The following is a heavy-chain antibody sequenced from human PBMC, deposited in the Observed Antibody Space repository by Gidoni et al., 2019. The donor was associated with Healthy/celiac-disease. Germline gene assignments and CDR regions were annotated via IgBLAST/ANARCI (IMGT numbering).Heavy chain of an antibody. CDR3: ARDSQYYDGSGSYYILRYNWFDP. V-gene: IGHV1-69*06. J-gene: IGHJ5*02. D-gene: IGHD3-10*01. Sequence: QVQLVQSGAEVKKPGSSVKVSCQASGGTFSRSATSRVRQAPGQGLEWMGGIIPIFGTANYAQKFQGRVTITADKSTSTAYMELSSLRSEDTAVYYCARDSQYYDGSGSYYILRYNWFDPWGQGTLVTVSS. CDR2: IIPIFGTA. CDR1: GGTFSRSA.